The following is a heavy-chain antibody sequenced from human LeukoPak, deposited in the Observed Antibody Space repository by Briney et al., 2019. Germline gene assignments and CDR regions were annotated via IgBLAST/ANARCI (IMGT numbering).Heavy chain of an antibody. J-gene: IGHJ6*02. V-gene: IGHV1-24*01. D-gene: IGHD6-19*01. CDR1: GYTLTELS. CDR2: FDPEDGET. Sequence: ASVKVSCKVSGYTLTELSMHWVRQAPGKGLEWMGGFDPEDGETIYAQKFQGRVTMTEDTSTDTAYMELSSLRSEDTAVYYCASPPGIAVGYGMDVWGQGTTVTVS. CDR3: ASPPGIAVGYGMDV.